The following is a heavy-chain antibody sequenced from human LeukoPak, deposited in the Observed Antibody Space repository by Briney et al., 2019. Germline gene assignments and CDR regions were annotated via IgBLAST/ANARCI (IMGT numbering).Heavy chain of an antibody. CDR2: ISYDGSNK. D-gene: IGHD1-26*01. V-gene: IGHV3-30-3*01. CDR3: ARDRVGATDYFDY. CDR1: GFTFSSYA. Sequence: PGRSLRLSCAASGFTFSSYAMHWVRQAPGKGLEWVAVISYDGSNKYYADSVKGRFTISRDNSKNTLYLQMNSLRAEDTAVYYCARDRVGATDYFDYWGQGILVTVSS. J-gene: IGHJ4*02.